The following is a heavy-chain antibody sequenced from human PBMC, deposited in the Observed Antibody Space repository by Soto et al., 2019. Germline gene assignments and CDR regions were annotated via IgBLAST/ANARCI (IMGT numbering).Heavy chain of an antibody. J-gene: IGHJ4*02. V-gene: IGHV4-30-2*01. D-gene: IGHD6-19*01. CDR1: GGSISSGGYS. CDR3: ARPRIAVAKTPFDY. CDR2: INHSGST. Sequence: SETLSLTCAVSGGSISSGGYSWSWIRQPPGKGLEWIGEINHSGSTNYNPSLKSRVTISVDTSKNQFSLKLSSVTAADTAVYYCARPRIAVAKTPFDYWGQGTLVTVSS.